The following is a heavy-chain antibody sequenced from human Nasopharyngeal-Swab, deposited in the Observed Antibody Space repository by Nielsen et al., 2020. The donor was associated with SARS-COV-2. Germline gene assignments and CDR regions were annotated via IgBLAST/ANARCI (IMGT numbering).Heavy chain of an antibody. D-gene: IGHD3/OR15-3a*01. Sequence: WVRQAPGQGLEWMGGIIPIFGTANYAQKFQGRVTITADESTSTAYMELSSLRSEDTAVYYCARGPLGTNYFDYWGQGTLVTVSS. CDR3: ARGPLGTNYFDY. CDR2: IIPIFGTA. J-gene: IGHJ4*02. V-gene: IGHV1-69*01.